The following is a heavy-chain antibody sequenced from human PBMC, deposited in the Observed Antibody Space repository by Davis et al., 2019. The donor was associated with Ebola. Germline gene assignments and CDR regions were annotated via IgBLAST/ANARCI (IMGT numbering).Heavy chain of an antibody. D-gene: IGHD6-13*01. J-gene: IGHJ4*02. CDR1: GGSISSYY. Sequence: SETLSLTCTVSGGSISSYYWSWIRQPPGKGLEWIGYIYYSGSTNYNRSLKSRVTISVDTSKNQFSLKLRSVTAADTAVYYCARLAAADEGLDYWGQGTLVTVSS. CDR3: ARLAAADEGLDY. CDR2: IYYSGST. V-gene: IGHV4-59*01.